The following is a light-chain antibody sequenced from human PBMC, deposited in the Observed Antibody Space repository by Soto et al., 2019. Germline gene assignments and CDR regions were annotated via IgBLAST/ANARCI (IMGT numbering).Light chain of an antibody. CDR3: CSFALGSTLI. CDR1: SSDVVSYNL. Sequence: QSVLTQPASVSGSPGQSITISCTGTSSDVVSYNLVSWYQQYPDKAPKLIIYEGSKRPSGVSNRFSGSKSGNTASLTISGLQAEDEADYYCCSFALGSTLIFGGGTKVTVL. J-gene: IGLJ2*01. V-gene: IGLV2-23*01. CDR2: EGS.